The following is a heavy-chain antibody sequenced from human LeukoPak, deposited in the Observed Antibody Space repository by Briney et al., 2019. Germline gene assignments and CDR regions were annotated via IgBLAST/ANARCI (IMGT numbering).Heavy chain of an antibody. V-gene: IGHV4-59*01. D-gene: IGHD3-9*01. CDR2: IYYSGST. CDR1: GGSISSYY. CDR3: ARTYYDILTGYYTFFDY. J-gene: IGHJ4*02. Sequence: SGTLSLTCTVSGGSISSYYWSWIRQPPGKGLEWIGYIYYSGSTNYNPSLKSRVTISVDTSKNQFSLKLSSVTAADTAVYYCARTYYDILTGYYTFFDYWGQGTLVTVSS.